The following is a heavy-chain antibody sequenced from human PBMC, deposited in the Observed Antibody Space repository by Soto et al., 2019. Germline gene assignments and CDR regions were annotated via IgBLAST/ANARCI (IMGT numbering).Heavy chain of an antibody. Sequence: EVQLVESGGGLVQPGGSLRLSCATSGFTFGNYWMYWVRQAPGKGLVWVSRIQSDGTITTYADSVKGRFTISSDNAKNTLYLQMNSLRAEDTAMYYCARGRGSFYLDFWGQGTLVTVSS. CDR1: GFTFGNYW. J-gene: IGHJ4*02. V-gene: IGHV3-74*01. D-gene: IGHD1-26*01. CDR3: ARGRGSFYLDF. CDR2: IQSDGTIT.